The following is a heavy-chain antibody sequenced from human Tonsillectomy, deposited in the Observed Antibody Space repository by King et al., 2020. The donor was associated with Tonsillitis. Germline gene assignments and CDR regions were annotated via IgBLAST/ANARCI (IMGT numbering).Heavy chain of an antibody. D-gene: IGHD2-2*01. Sequence: QLVQSGGGVIQPGRSLRLSCAASGFTLSAYAMHWVRQAPGKGLEWVALISYDGNNKYYADSVKGRFTISRDNSMNTLYLQMNSLRTEDTAVYYCTRVRDCRRGSTSCRGCFDPWGQGTLVTVSS. CDR2: ISYDGNNK. J-gene: IGHJ5*02. V-gene: IGHV3-30*04. CDR3: TRVRDCRRGSTSCRGCFDP. CDR1: GFTLSAYA.